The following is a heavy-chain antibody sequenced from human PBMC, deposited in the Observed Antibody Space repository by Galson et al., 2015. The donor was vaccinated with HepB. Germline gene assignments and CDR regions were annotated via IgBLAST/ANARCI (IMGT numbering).Heavy chain of an antibody. Sequence: SLRLSCAASGFTVSSNYMSWVRQAPGKGLEWVSVIYIGGTTNYADSVKGRFTISRDNSNNTLYLQMNSLKAEDTAEYYCARCWTSSGCDYWGQGTLVTVSS. CDR3: ARCWTSSGCDY. CDR2: IYIGGTT. CDR1: GFTVSSNY. V-gene: IGHV3-66*01. J-gene: IGHJ4*02. D-gene: IGHD6-19*01.